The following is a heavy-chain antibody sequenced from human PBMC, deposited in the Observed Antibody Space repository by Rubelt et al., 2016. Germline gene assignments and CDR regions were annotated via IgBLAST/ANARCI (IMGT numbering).Heavy chain of an antibody. CDR2: IKQEGSEK. V-gene: IGHV3-7*01. CDR3: ARGKCSSTSCYRIDAFDI. J-gene: IGHJ3*02. CDR1: GFTFSSYW. D-gene: IGHD2-2*02. Sequence: EVQLVESGGGLVQPGGSPRLSCAASGFTFSSYWMSWVRQAPGKGLEWVATIKQEGSEKYYLDSVKGRFTISRDKSKNSLYLQMNSLRAEDTAVYYCARGKCSSTSCYRIDAFDIWGQGTMVTVSS.